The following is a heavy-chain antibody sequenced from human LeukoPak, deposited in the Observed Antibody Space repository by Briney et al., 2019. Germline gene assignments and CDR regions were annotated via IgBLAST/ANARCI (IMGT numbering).Heavy chain of an antibody. CDR1: GGSISSYY. V-gene: IGHV4-59*08. CDR2: VYYGGST. D-gene: IGHD2-2*01. J-gene: IGHJ4*02. CDR3: ARTRLPATVGAFDY. Sequence: SETLSLTCTVSGGSISSYYWSWIRQPPGKGLEWIGYVYYGGSTNYNPSLKSRVTMSLDTSKSQFSLKLTSVTAADTAVYYCARTRLPATVGAFDYWGQGTLVTVSS.